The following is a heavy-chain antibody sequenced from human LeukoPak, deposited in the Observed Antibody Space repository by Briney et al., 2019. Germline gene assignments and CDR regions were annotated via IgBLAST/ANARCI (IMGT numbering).Heavy chain of an antibody. D-gene: IGHD1-26*01. V-gene: IGHV4-61*08. CDR3: ARGISAGATRVSHFDY. Sequence: PSQTLSLTCTVSGGSISSGGYYWSWIRQHPGKGLEWIGYIYYSGSTNYNPSLKSRVTISVDTSKNQFSLKLSSVTAADTAVYYCARGISAGATRVSHFDYWGQGTLVTVSS. CDR1: GGSISSGGYY. J-gene: IGHJ4*02. CDR2: IYYSGST.